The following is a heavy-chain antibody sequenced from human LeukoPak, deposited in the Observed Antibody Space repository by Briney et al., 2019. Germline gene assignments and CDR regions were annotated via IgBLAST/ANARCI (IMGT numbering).Heavy chain of an antibody. D-gene: IGHD6-19*01. Sequence: SGTLSLTCAVSGGSISSSYWWSWVRQPPGKGLEWIGEIYHSGTTNYNPSLKSRVTISVDKLKNQFSLRLSSVTAADTAVYYCARDTIAVTSSAFDSWGQGTLVTVSS. V-gene: IGHV4-4*02. J-gene: IGHJ4*02. CDR2: IYHSGTT. CDR1: GGSISSSYW. CDR3: ARDTIAVTSSAFDS.